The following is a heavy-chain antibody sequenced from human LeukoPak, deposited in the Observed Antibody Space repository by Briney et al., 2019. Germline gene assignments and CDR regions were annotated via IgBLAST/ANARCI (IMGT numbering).Heavy chain of an antibody. J-gene: IGHJ6*02. Sequence: EASVKVSCKASGGTFSSYAISWVRQAPGQGLEWMGGIIPIFGTANYAQKFQGRVTITADESTSTAYMELSSLRSEDTAVYYCARLPGDYYYYGMDVWGQGTTVTVSS. CDR2: IIPIFGTA. CDR3: ARLPGDYYYYGMDV. CDR1: GGTFSSYA. V-gene: IGHV1-69*13.